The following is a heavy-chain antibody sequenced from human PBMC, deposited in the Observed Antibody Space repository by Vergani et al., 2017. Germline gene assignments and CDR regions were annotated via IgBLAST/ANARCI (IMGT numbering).Heavy chain of an antibody. CDR2: ISSSGSTI. V-gene: IGHV3-48*01. CDR3: AKDSETGTTDWYFDL. CDR1: GFTFSSYW. Sequence: EVQLVESGGGLVQPGGSLRLSCAASGFTFSSYWMSWVRQAPGKGLEWVSYISSSGSTIYYADSVKGRFTISRDNSKNTLYLQMNSLRAEDTAVYYCAKDSETGTTDWYFDLWGRGTLVTVSS. J-gene: IGHJ2*01. D-gene: IGHD1-14*01.